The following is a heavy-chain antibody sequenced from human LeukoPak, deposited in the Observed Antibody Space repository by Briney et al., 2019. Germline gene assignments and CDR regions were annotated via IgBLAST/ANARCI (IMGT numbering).Heavy chain of an antibody. CDR2: IDTSSSTM. D-gene: IGHD5-12*01. V-gene: IGHV3-48*01. CDR3: ARDTYSGYGRFDY. J-gene: IGHJ4*02. CDR1: AFTFSDYS. Sequence: PGGSLRLSCAASAFTFSDYSMNWVRQAPGKGLEWISYIDTSSSTMYYADSVMGRFTISRDNAKESLYLQMNSLRAEDTAVYYCARDTYSGYGRFDYWGQGTLVTVSS.